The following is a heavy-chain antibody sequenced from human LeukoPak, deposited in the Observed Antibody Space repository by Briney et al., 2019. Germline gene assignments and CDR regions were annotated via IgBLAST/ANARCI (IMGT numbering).Heavy chain of an antibody. V-gene: IGHV4-39*01. J-gene: IGHJ6*04. D-gene: IGHD2-2*01. Sequence: SETLSLTCTVSGGSISSSSYYWGWIRQPPGKGLEWIGSIYYSGSTYYNPSLKSRVTISVDTSKNQFSLKLSSVTAADTAVYYCARADPSRGLYYYYGMDVWGKGTTVTVSS. CDR3: ARADPSRGLYYYYGMDV. CDR1: GGSISSSSYY. CDR2: IYYSGST.